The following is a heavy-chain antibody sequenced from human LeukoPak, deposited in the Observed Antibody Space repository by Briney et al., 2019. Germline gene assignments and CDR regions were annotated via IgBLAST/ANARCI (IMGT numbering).Heavy chain of an antibody. CDR3: ARLAGSSWSPYCFDY. CDR1: GGTFSSYA. CDR2: IIPIFGTP. D-gene: IGHD6-13*01. Sequence: SLKLSCTASGGTFSSYAISWVRQAPGQGLEWMGGIIPIFGTPNYAQKFQGRVTITTDESTSTAYMEPISLRSEDTAVYDCARLAGSSWSPYCFDYWGQGTLVTVSS. J-gene: IGHJ4*02. V-gene: IGHV1-69*05.